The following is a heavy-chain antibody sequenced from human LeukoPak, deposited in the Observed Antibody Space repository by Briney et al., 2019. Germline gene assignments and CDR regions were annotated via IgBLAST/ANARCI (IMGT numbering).Heavy chain of an antibody. V-gene: IGHV2-70*11. Sequence: SGPTLIIPSQTLTLTCTFSGISFSTGEMCVSWIRQPPGKALEWLARIDWDEDKYYSTSLKTRLTISKGTSKDQVVLTMTNMDPVDTATHYCALVRFSDRSLDYWGQRTLVTVSS. CDR3: ALVRFSDRSLDY. D-gene: IGHD3-9*01. J-gene: IGHJ4*02. CDR1: GISFSTGEMC. CDR2: IDWDEDK.